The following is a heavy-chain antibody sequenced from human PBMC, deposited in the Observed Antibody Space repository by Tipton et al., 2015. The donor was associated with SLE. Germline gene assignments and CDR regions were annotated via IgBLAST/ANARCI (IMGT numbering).Heavy chain of an antibody. CDR3: AREIYDYVWGRLDAFDI. J-gene: IGHJ3*02. CDR1: GFTFSNYA. CDR2: IWFNGSEK. V-gene: IGHV3-33*01. Sequence: SLRLSCAASGFTFSNYAMTWVRQAPGKGLEWVAGIWFNGSEKLYPDSVKGRFTISRDNSKNTLFLQMNSLRAEDTAVYYCAREIYDYVWGRLDAFDIWGQGTMVTVSS. D-gene: IGHD3-16*01.